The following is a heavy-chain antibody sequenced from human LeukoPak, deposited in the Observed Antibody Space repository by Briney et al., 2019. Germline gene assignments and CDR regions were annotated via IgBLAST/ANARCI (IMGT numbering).Heavy chain of an antibody. V-gene: IGHV4-59*01. CDR3: ARAVMRYYYYMDV. Sequence: SETLSLTCTVSGGSISSYYWSWIRQPPGKGLEWIGYIYYSGSTNYSPSLKSRVTISVDTSKNQFSLKLSSVTAADTAVYYCARAVMRYYYYMDVWGKGTTVTVSS. CDR2: IYYSGST. D-gene: IGHD3-16*01. J-gene: IGHJ6*03. CDR1: GGSISSYY.